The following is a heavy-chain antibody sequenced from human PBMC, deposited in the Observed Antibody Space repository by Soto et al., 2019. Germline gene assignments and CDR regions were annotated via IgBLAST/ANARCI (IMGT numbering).Heavy chain of an antibody. CDR1: GYTFTNYG. CDR3: AAVQGGGTTFHF. D-gene: IGHD1-7*01. J-gene: IGHJ4*02. V-gene: IGHV1-58*01. CDR2: IVVGSGRT. Sequence: ASVKVSCKASGYTFTNYGVSWVRQARGQRLEWIGWIVVGSGRTDYAQKFQERLTITRDMSTTTAYMELSSLRLEDTAVYYCAAVQGGGTTFHFWGQGTLVTVSS.